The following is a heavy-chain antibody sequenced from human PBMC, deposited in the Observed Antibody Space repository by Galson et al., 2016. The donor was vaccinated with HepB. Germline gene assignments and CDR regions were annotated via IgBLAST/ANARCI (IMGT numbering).Heavy chain of an antibody. J-gene: IGHJ6*02. Sequence: SLRLSCAASGFTFGSYGMHWVRQAPGKGLEWVAVISYDGSNKYYADSVKGRFTISRDNSKNTLYLQMNSLRAEDTAVYYCAKDHAFLGLYFYGMDVWGQGTTVTVSS. CDR3: AKDHAFLGLYFYGMDV. CDR2: ISYDGSNK. CDR1: GFTFGSYG. V-gene: IGHV3-30*18. D-gene: IGHD3-9*01.